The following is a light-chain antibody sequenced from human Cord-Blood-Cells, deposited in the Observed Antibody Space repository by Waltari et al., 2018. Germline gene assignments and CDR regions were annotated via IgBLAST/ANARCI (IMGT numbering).Light chain of an antibody. Sequence: QSALTQPASGSGSPGQSITISCTGTSSDVGGYNHVSWYKQHPGKAPKLRIYDVSNRPSGVSNRFSVAKSGNTASLTISGLQAEDEADYYCSSYTSSSTLVFGTGTKVTVL. CDR3: SSYTSSSTLV. CDR2: DVS. J-gene: IGLJ1*01. V-gene: IGLV2-14*01. CDR1: SSDVGGYNH.